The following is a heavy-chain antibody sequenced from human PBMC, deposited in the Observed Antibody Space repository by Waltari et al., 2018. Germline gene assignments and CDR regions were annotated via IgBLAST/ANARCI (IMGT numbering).Heavy chain of an antibody. CDR2: SSTYTGNT. CDR3: ARDQTYSSGSPATY. CDR1: GYNFDSYG. V-gene: IGHV1-18*01. J-gene: IGHJ4*02. D-gene: IGHD6-19*01. Sequence: QVQLVQSVPEVKMPGASVQVSCKASGYNFDSYGISWVRQAPGQGLEWMGWSSTYTGNTDYAQKFQDRVTMYTDASTSTAYLDLRSLRSDDTAVYYCARDQTYSSGSPATYWGQGTLVTVSS.